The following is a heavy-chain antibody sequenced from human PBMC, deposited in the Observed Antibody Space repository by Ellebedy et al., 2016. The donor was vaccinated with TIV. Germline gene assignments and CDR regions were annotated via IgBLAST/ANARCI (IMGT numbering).Heavy chain of an antibody. Sequence: SETLSLTXTVSGGSISSYYWSWIRQPPGKGLEWIGYIYYSGSTNYNPSLKSRVTISVDTSKNQFSLKLSSVTAADTAVYYCARSQGPLYCSGGSCYPDAFDIWGQGTMVTVSS. CDR3: ARSQGPLYCSGGSCYPDAFDI. D-gene: IGHD2-15*01. J-gene: IGHJ3*02. CDR1: GGSISSYY. V-gene: IGHV4-59*01. CDR2: IYYSGST.